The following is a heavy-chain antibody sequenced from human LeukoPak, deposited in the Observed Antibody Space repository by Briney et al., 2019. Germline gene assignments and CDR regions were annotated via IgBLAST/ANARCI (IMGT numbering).Heavy chain of an antibody. Sequence: GGSLRLSCAASGFTFDDYAMHWVRHAPGKGLEWVSGISWNSGSIGYADSVKGRFTISRDNAKNSLYLQMNSLRAEDTAVYYCARRRGTYQNDYWGQGTLVTVSS. CDR2: ISWNSGSI. CDR3: ARRRGTYQNDY. CDR1: GFTFDDYA. J-gene: IGHJ4*02. D-gene: IGHD3-16*01. V-gene: IGHV3-9*01.